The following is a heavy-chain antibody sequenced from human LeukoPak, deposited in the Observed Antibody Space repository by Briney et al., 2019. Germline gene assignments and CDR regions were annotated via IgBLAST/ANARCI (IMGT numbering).Heavy chain of an antibody. CDR2: ISAYNGNT. V-gene: IGHV1-18*01. D-gene: IGHD5-12*01. CDR1: GYTFTSYG. CDR3: AREGYSGYDSPYSDY. Sequence: GASVKVSCKASGYTFTSYGISWVRQAPGQGLEWMGWISAYNGNTNYAQKLQGRVTMTTDTSTSTAYMELRSLRSDDTAVYYCAREGYSGYDSPYSDYWGQGTLVTVSS. J-gene: IGHJ4*02.